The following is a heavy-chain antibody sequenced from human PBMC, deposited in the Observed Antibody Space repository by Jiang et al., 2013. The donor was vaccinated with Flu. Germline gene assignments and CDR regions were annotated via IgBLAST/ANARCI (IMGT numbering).Heavy chain of an antibody. CDR1: GGSISSSNYY. J-gene: IGHJ5*02. V-gene: IGHV4-39*01. D-gene: IGHD6-13*01. CDR2: IYYSGST. Sequence: LLKPSETLSLTCTVSGGSISSSNYYWGWIRQPPGKGLEWIGSIYYSGSTYYNPSLKSRVTISVDTSKNQFPLKLSSVTAADTAVYYCARHTVEAAAGEGWFDPWGQGTLVTVSS. CDR3: ARHTVEAAAGEGWFDP.